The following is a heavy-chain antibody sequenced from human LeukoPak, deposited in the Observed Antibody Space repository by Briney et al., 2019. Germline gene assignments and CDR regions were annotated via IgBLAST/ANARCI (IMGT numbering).Heavy chain of an antibody. J-gene: IGHJ4*02. CDR3: ARHIRSIAVAAPFDY. CDR2: IFYSGTT. CDR1: GGSISSSSYY. V-gene: IGHV4-39*01. D-gene: IGHD6-19*01. Sequence: SETLSLTCTVSGGSISSSSYYWVWIRQSPGKGLEWIGTIFYSGTTYYNPSFTSRVTISVDTSKNQFSLKLSSVTAADAAVYYCARHIRSIAVAAPFDYWGQGTLVTVSS.